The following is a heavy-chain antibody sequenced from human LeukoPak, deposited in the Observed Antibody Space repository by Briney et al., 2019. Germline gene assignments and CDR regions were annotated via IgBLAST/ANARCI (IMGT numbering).Heavy chain of an antibody. Sequence: PSETLSLTCTVSGGSISSYYWSWIRQPPGKGLEWIGYIYYSGSTNYNPSLKSRVTISVDTSKNQFSLKLSSVTVADTAVYYCARDSSGYYYEQYWYFDLWGRGTLVTVSS. CDR1: GGSISSYY. D-gene: IGHD3-22*01. CDR2: IYYSGST. J-gene: IGHJ2*01. CDR3: ARDSSGYYYEQYWYFDL. V-gene: IGHV4-59*12.